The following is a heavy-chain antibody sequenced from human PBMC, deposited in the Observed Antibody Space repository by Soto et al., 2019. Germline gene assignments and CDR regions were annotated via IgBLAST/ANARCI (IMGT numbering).Heavy chain of an antibody. CDR2: TGATGRTT. J-gene: IGHJ6*02. CDR1: GFTFNIYA. D-gene: IGHD2-15*01. Sequence: GGSLRLSCAASGFTFNIYAMTWVRQAPGKGLEWVSTTGATGRTTYYSDAVKGRFTVSRDNSKNTLDLQMSNLRAEDMAVYYCARWSQAMDVWGQGTSVTVSS. V-gene: IGHV3-23*01. CDR3: ARWSQAMDV.